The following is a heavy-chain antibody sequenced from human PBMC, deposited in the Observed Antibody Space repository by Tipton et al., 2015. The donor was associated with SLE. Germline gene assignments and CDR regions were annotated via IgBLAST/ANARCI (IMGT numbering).Heavy chain of an antibody. CDR1: GYSISSGYY. CDR2: IYYSGDT. D-gene: IGHD5-24*01. J-gene: IGHJ4*02. Sequence: TLSLTCGVSGYSISSGYYWGWIRQPPGKGLEWIGSIYYSGDTYYNPSLKSRVTISVDTPKNQVSLKLSSVTAADTAVYYCARLRGWLQVDYWGQGTLVTVSS. CDR3: ARLRGWLQVDY. V-gene: IGHV4-38-2*01.